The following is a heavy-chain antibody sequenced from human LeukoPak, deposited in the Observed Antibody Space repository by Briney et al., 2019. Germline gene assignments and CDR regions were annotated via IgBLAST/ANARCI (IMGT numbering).Heavy chain of an antibody. CDR3: ARVEGDDMHLGY. Sequence: GGSLRLSCAASGFTVSSNYMSWVRQAPGKGLEWVSVIYSGGSTYYADSVKGRFTISRDNSKNTLYLQMNSLRAEDTAVYYCARVEGDDMHLGYWGQGTLVTVSS. D-gene: IGHD3-9*01. V-gene: IGHV3-66*01. CDR1: GFTVSSNY. CDR2: IYSGGST. J-gene: IGHJ4*02.